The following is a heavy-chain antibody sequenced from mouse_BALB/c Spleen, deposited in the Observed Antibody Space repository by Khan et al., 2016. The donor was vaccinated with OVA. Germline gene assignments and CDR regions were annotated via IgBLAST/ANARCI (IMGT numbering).Heavy chain of an antibody. CDR1: GFSLTSYG. CDR2: IWSDGSK. Sequence: QVQLKESGPGLVAPSQSLSITCTVLGFSLTSYGVHWVRQPPGKGLEWLVVIWSDGSKTYNSALKSRLSISKDNSKSQVFLKMNSLQIDVTALYSCARGEFYSMDFLGQGTTVTVTS. CDR3: ARGEFYSMDF. J-gene: IGHJ4*01. V-gene: IGHV2-6*02.